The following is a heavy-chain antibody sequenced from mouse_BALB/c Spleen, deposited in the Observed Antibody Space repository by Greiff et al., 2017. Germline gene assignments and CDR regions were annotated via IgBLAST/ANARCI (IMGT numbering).Heavy chain of an antibody. V-gene: IGHV3-2*02. CDR2: ISYSGST. Sequence: EVQLQESGPGLVKPSQSLSLTCTVTGYSITSDYAWNWIRQFPGNKLEWMGYISYSGSTSYNPSLKSRISITRDTSKNQFFLQLNSVTTEDTATYYCARSGGNFDYWGQGTTLTVSS. CDR3: ARSGGNFDY. J-gene: IGHJ2*01. CDR1: GYSITSDYA. D-gene: IGHD1-1*02.